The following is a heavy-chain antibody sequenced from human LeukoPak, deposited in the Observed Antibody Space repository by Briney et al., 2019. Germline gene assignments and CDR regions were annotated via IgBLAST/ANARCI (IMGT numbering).Heavy chain of an antibody. CDR2: ISAYNGNT. CDR3: ARDSQRYCGGDCALYYFDY. J-gene: IGHJ4*02. CDR1: GYTFTSYG. V-gene: IGHV1-18*01. Sequence: ASVKVSCKASGYTFTSYGISWVRQAPGQGLEWMGWISAYNGNTNYAQKLQGRVTMTTDTSTSTAYMELRSLRSDDTAVYYCARDSQRYCGGDCALYYFDYWAREPWSPSPQ. D-gene: IGHD2-21*02.